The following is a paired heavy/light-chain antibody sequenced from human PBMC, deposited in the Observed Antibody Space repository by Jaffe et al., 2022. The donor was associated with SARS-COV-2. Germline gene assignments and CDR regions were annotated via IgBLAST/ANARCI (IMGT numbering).Heavy chain of an antibody. CDR1: GFAFSSYT. J-gene: IGHJ4*02. CDR2: ISSGGDYT. CDR3: ASRDYCHY. V-gene: IGHV3-23*01. D-gene: IGHD2-15*01. Sequence: EVQLLESGGGLVQPGGSLRLSCAASGFAFSSYTMSWVRQAPGKGLEWVSIISSGGDYTYYADSVKGRLTISRDNSRNTLYLQMNSLKAEDTAVYYCASRDYCHYWGQGTLVTVSS.
Light chain of an antibody. V-gene: IGKV1-16*02. CDR2: IAS. CDR3: QQYSSHPYT. Sequence: DIQMTQSPSSLSASVGDRVTITCRASQGISNSVAWFQQKPGKAPKSLIYIASRLQSGVPSYFSGSGSGTDFTLTISSLQPEDSATYYCQQYSSHPYTFGQGTKLEIK. J-gene: IGKJ2*01. CDR1: QGISNS.